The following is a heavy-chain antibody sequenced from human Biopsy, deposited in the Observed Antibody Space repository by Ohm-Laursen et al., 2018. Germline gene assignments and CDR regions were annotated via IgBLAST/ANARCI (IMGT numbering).Heavy chain of an antibody. J-gene: IGHJ4*02. D-gene: IGHD3-3*01. CDR3: TRQVDFWSGYVDY. V-gene: IGHV4-59*08. Sequence: TLSLTCSVSGGSISSDYWSWIRQTPGKGLEWIGYIYYSGNTDYSPSLKSRVTISVDTSNNQFSLKLRSVTAADTAVYYCTRQVDFWSGYVDYWGQETLVAVSS. CDR1: GGSISSDY. CDR2: IYYSGNT.